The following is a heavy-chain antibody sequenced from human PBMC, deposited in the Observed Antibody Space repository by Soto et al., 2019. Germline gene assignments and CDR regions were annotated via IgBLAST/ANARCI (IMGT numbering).Heavy chain of an antibody. V-gene: IGHV4-59*06. J-gene: IGHJ5*02. Sequence: PSETLSLTCTVSGGSIISYYWSWIRQPPGKGLEWIGYIYYSGSTYYNPSLKSRVTISVDTSKNQFSLKLSSVTAADTAVYYCARSVFPWGQGTLVTVS. CDR3: ARSVFP. CDR1: GGSIISYY. CDR2: IYYSGST.